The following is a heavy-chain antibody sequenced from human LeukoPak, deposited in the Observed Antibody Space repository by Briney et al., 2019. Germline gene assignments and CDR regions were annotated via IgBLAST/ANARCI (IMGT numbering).Heavy chain of an antibody. CDR3: ARLLDNDISGDPDTFDM. Sequence: KASETLSLTCTVSGGSISSLYWSWIRQPPGKGLEWIGFIYYSGRTRYNPSLQSRVTISADTSKNHLSLKLTSVTAADTAVYYCARLLDNDISGDPDTFDMWGQGIMVTVSS. CDR2: IYYSGRT. J-gene: IGHJ3*02. V-gene: IGHV4-59*11. CDR1: GGSISSLY. D-gene: IGHD3-22*01.